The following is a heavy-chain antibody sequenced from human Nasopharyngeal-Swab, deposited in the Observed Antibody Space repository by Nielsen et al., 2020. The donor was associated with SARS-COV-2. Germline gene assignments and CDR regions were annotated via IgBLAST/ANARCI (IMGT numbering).Heavy chain of an antibody. D-gene: IGHD6-19*01. V-gene: IGHV1-24*01. CDR1: GYTLTVLS. Sequence: SVKVSCKVSGYTLTVLSMHWVRQAPGKGLEWMGGFDPEDGETIYAQKFQGRVTMTEDTSTDTAYMELSSLRSEDTAVYYCATFPAVYSSGWYPFDYWGQGTLVTVSS. J-gene: IGHJ4*02. CDR2: FDPEDGET. CDR3: ATFPAVYSSGWYPFDY.